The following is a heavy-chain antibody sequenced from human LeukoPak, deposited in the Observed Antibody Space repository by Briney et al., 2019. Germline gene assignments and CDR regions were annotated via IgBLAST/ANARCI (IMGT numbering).Heavy chain of an antibody. J-gene: IGHJ4*02. D-gene: IGHD6-13*01. V-gene: IGHV4-39*01. CDR2: IYYSGST. CDR3: VRGIAASGQYYFDF. Sequence: NPSETLSLTCTVSGGSISSSSYYWGWIRQPPGKGLEWIGSIYYSGSTYYNPSLKSRVTISVDTSKTQLSLKLSSVTAADTAVYYCVRGIAASGQYYFDFWGQGTLVTVSS. CDR1: GGSISSSSYY.